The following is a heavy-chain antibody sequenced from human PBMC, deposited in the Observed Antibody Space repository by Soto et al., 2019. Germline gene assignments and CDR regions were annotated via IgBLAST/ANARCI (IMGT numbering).Heavy chain of an antibody. J-gene: IGHJ5*02. CDR2: INPSGGSA. D-gene: IGHD3-10*01. CDR3: ARAGSGSFYHWLDP. V-gene: IGHV1-46*01. CDR1: GYIFINYY. Sequence: ASVKVSCKASGYIFINYYMHWVRQAPGQGLEWMGIINPSGGSATYSQKFQGRVTMTRDTSTSTVYMELSSLRPEDSAVYYCARAGSGSFYHWLDPWGQGTLVTVSS.